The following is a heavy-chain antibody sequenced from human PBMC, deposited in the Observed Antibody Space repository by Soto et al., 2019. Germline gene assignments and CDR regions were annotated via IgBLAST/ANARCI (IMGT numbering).Heavy chain of an antibody. Sequence: QVQLVQSGAEVKKPGSSVKVSCKASGGTFSSYAISWVRQAPGQGLEWMGGIIPIFGTANYAQKFQGRVTITAVESTSTAYMELSSLRSEDTAVYYCARDAYYYDSSGYYYVKWFDPWGQGTLVTVSS. D-gene: IGHD3-22*01. CDR2: IIPIFGTA. J-gene: IGHJ5*02. V-gene: IGHV1-69*01. CDR3: ARDAYYYDSSGYYYVKWFDP. CDR1: GGTFSSYA.